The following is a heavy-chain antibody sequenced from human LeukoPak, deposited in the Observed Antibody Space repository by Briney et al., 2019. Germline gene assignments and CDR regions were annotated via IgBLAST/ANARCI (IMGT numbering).Heavy chain of an antibody. D-gene: IGHD3-10*01. J-gene: IGHJ4*02. CDR1: GGSISSSSYY. V-gene: IGHV4-39*07. CDR3: ARDSRYYYGSGALDY. CDR2: IYYSGST. Sequence: SETLSLTCTVSGGSISSSSYYWGWIRQPPGKGLEWIGSIYYSGSTNYNPSLKSRVTISVDTSKNQFSLKLSSVTAADTAVYYCARDSRYYYGSGALDYWGQGTLVTVSS.